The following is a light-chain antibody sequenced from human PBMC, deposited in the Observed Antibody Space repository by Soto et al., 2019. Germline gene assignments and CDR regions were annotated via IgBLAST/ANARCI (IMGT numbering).Light chain of an antibody. Sequence: EIVLTQSPGTLSLSPGDRATISCRASQSFSTSYLAWYQHKPGQAPRLLIHNTFTRATGIPDRFSGSRSGTDFTLTISRLEPEDFAVYYCQQYGGSPFTFGPGTKVDIK. CDR2: NTF. CDR3: QQYGGSPFT. J-gene: IGKJ3*01. CDR1: QSFSTSY. V-gene: IGKV3-20*01.